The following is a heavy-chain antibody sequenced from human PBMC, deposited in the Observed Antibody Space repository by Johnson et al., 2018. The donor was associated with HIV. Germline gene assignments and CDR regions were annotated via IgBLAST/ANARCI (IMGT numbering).Heavy chain of an antibody. CDR3: ASFGLAVEANAFDI. CDR2: IYSGGST. CDR1: GFPLSINY. D-gene: IGHD6-19*01. Sequence: LVVPRVALFHPGGSLRLSCSASGFPLSINYMSWVRQAPGKGLEWVSVIYSGGSTYYADSVKGRFTISRDNSKNTLYLQMNSLRAEDTAVYYCASFGLAVEANAFDIWGQGTMVTVSS. J-gene: IGHJ3*02. V-gene: IGHV3-53*01.